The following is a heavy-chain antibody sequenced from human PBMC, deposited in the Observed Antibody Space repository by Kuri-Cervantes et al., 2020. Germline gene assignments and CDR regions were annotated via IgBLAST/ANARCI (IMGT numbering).Heavy chain of an antibody. CDR2: IYHSGST. D-gene: IGHD1-14*01. Sequence: LSCTVSGYSISSGYYWGWIRQPPGKGLEWIGSIYHSGSTNYNPSLKSRVTISVDTSKNQFSLKLSSVTAADTAVYYYARGNRNTKDAFDIWGQGTVVTVSS. V-gene: IGHV4-38-2*02. CDR1: GYSISSGYY. J-gene: IGHJ3*02. CDR3: ARGNRNTKDAFDI.